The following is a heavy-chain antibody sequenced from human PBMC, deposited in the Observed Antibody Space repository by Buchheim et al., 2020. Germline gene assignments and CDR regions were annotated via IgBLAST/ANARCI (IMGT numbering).Heavy chain of an antibody. CDR3: ARELVVASAEYFDY. CDR1: GFTFNNFW. V-gene: IGHV3-7*01. D-gene: IGHD2-8*02. J-gene: IGHJ4*02. CDR2: IKEDGREK. Sequence: VQLVESGGGLVQPGGSLRLSCAASGFTFNNFWMSWVRQAPGKGPEWVANIKEDGREKYYPDSVRGRFTISRDNTKNSLYLQMNSLRAEDTAVYYCARELVVASAEYFDYWGLGTL.